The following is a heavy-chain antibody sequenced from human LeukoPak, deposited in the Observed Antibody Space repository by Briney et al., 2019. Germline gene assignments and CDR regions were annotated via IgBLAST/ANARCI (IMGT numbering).Heavy chain of an antibody. V-gene: IGHV1-69*05. D-gene: IGHD3-22*01. Sequence: GASVKVSCKASGSTFSSYAISWVRQAPGQGLEWMGGIIPIFGTANYAQKFQGRVTITTDESTSTAYMELSSLRSEDTAVYYCARVQYYYDSSGYYLNWFDPWGQGTLVTVSS. J-gene: IGHJ5*02. CDR2: IIPIFGTA. CDR3: ARVQYYYDSSGYYLNWFDP. CDR1: GSTFSSYA.